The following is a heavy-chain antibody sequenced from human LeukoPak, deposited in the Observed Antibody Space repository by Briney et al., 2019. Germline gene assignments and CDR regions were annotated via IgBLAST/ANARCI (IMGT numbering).Heavy chain of an antibody. J-gene: IGHJ5*02. CDR1: GGSISSSSYY. V-gene: IGHV4-39*07. Sequence: PSETLSLTCTVSGGSISSSSYYWGWIRQPPGKGLEWIGSIYYSGSTYYNPSLKSRVTISVDTSKNQFSLKLSSVTAADTAVYYCARVKDGYTSSWFDPWGQGTLVTVSS. CDR3: ARVKDGYTSSWFDP. CDR2: IYYSGST. D-gene: IGHD5-24*01.